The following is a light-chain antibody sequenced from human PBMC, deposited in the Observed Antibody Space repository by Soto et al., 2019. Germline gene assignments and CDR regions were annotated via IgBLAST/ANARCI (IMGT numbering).Light chain of an antibody. CDR1: SSDVGGYNY. CDR3: SSYTGSSTRVV. V-gene: IGLV2-14*03. Sequence: QSVLTQPASVSGSPGQSITISCTGTSSDVGGYNYVSWYQQHPGKAPKLMIYDVSNRPSGVSDRFSGSKSGNTASLIISGLQAEDEADYYCSSYTGSSTRVVFGGGTTLTVL. J-gene: IGLJ2*01. CDR2: DVS.